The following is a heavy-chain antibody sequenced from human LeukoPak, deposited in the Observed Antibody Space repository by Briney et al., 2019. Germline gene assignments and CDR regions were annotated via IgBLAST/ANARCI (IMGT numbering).Heavy chain of an antibody. CDR3: AREGDYVWGSYPQVAFDI. Sequence: NPSETLSLTCTVSGGSISSGSYYWSWIRQPAGKGLEWIGRIYTSGSTNYNPSLKSRVTISVDTSKNQFSLKLSSVTAADTAVYYCAREGDYVWGSYPQVAFDIWGQGTMVTVSS. V-gene: IGHV4-61*02. CDR1: GGSISSGSYY. J-gene: IGHJ3*02. CDR2: IYTSGST. D-gene: IGHD3-16*02.